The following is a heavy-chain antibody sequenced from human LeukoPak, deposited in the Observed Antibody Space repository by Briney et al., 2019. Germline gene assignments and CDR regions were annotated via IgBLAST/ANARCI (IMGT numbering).Heavy chain of an antibody. CDR2: ISWHSRNI. D-gene: IGHD3-10*01. CDR1: GFTFDDYA. V-gene: IGHV3-9*01. CDR3: VKDISRFGDVLSAGMDV. Sequence: PGRSLRLSCAASGFTFDDYAMHWARQAPGKGLEWVSGISWHSRNIGYADSVKGRFTISRDNAKNSLYLQMNSLRAEDTALYYYVKDISRFGDVLSAGMDVWGQGTTVTVSS. J-gene: IGHJ6*02.